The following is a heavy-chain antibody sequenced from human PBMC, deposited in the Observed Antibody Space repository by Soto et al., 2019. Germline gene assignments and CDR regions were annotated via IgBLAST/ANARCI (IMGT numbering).Heavy chain of an antibody. V-gene: IGHV3-23*01. CDR3: AKDFAAAGTLPRYFDY. D-gene: IGHD6-13*01. J-gene: IGHJ4*02. CDR1: GFTFTSYA. CDR2: LSGSGGTT. Sequence: LRLSCAASGFTFTSYAMSWVRQAPGKGLEWVSGLSGSGGTTYYADSVKGRFTISRDNSKNTLYLQMNSLRAEDTAVYYCAKDFAAAGTLPRYFDYWGQGTLVTVSS.